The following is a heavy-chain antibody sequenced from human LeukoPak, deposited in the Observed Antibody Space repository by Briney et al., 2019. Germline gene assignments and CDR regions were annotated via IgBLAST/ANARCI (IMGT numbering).Heavy chain of an antibody. J-gene: IGHJ4*02. CDR3: ARGPRWLQAFDY. CDR2: INPNSGGT. CDR1: GYTFTGYY. V-gene: IGHV1-2*06. D-gene: IGHD5-24*01. Sequence: ASVKVSCKASGYTFTGYYMHWVRQAPGQGREWMGRINPNSGGTNYAQKFQGRVTMTRDTSISTAYMELSRLRSDDTAVYYCARGPRWLQAFDYWGQGTLVTVSS.